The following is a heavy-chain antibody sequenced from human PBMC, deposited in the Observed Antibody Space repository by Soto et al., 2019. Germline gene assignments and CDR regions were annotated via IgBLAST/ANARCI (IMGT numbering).Heavy chain of an antibody. J-gene: IGHJ6*02. CDR2: VYYSGST. CDR3: ASRTSRLATHYGLDV. V-gene: IGHV4-39*01. Sequence: ETLSLTCTVSGGSISSYGQYWGWIRQPPGKGLEWIGSVYYSGSTYYNPSLKSRVTISVDTSKKQFSLNLSSVTAADTAVYYCASRTSRLATHYGLDVWGQGTTVTVSS. CDR1: GGSISSYGQY. D-gene: IGHD6-19*01.